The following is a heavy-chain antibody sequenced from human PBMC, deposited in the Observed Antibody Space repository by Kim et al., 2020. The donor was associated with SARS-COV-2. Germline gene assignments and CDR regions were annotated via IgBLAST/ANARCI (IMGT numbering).Heavy chain of an antibody. CDR3: ARGHLKSIVVVIAPRPYYYYMND. V-gene: IGHV1-8*01. CDR1: GYTFTSYD. Sequence: ASVKVSCKASGYTFTSYDINWVRQATGQGLEWMGWMNPNSGNTGYAQKFQSRVTMTRNTSISTAYIELSSLRSEDTAVYYCARGHLKSIVVVIAPRPYYYYMNDWGKGTTVTVSS. CDR2: MNPNSGNT. J-gene: IGHJ6*03. D-gene: IGHD2-21*01.